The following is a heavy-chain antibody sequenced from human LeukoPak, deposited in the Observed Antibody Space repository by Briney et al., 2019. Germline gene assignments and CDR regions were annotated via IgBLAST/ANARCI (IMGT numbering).Heavy chain of an antibody. J-gene: IGHJ3*02. V-gene: IGHV3-23*01. Sequence: GGSLRLSCAASGFTFSIYAMSWVRQAPGKGLEWVSGMSGSGGSTYYADSVKGRFTISRDNSKNTLYLQMNTLRAEDTAVYYCAKDREYSYVYGAFDIWGQGTLVTVSS. CDR3: AKDREYSYVYGAFDI. CDR1: GFTFSIYA. D-gene: IGHD3-16*01. CDR2: MSGSGGST.